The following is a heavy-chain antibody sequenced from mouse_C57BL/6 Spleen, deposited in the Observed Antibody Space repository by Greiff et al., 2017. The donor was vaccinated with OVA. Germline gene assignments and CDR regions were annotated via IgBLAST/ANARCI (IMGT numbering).Heavy chain of an antibody. D-gene: IGHD2-3*01. CDR3: ARGDGYSYFDY. Sequence: QVQLKQPGAELVRPGTSVKLSCKASGYTFTSYWMHWVKQRPGQGLEWIGVIDPSDSYTNYNQKFKGKATLTVDTSSSTAYMQLSSLTSEDSAVYYCARGDGYSYFDYWGQGTTLTVSS. CDR1: GYTFTSYW. CDR2: IDPSDSYT. V-gene: IGHV1-59*01. J-gene: IGHJ2*01.